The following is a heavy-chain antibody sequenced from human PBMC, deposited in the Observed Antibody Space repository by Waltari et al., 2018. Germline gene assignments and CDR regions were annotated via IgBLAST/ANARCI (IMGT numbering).Heavy chain of an antibody. CDR3: ARVSSSWSPSFDY. CDR1: GGSISSHY. CDR2: IYYSGST. D-gene: IGHD6-13*01. V-gene: IGHV4-59*11. J-gene: IGHJ4*02. Sequence: QVQLQESGPGLVKPSETLSLTCPVSGGSISSHYWSWIRQPPGKGLEWIGYIYYSGSTNYNPSLKSRVTISVDTSKNQFSLKLSSVTAADTAVYYCARVSSSWSPSFDYWGQGTLVTVSS.